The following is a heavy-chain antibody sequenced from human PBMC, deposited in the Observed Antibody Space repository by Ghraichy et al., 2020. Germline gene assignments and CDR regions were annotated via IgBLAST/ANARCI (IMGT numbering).Heavy chain of an antibody. D-gene: IGHD1-1*01. CDR1: GGSVSSSSDY. CDR3: ARYAIGTMLDN. V-gene: IGHV4-39*01. Sequence: SETLSLTCTVSGGSVSSSSDYWGWIRQPPGKGLEWIGNILHGGSTFYNPSLRGRVTISVDTSKNQFSLKLSSVTAADSAMYYCARYAIGTMLDNWDQGTLVTVS. J-gene: IGHJ4*02. CDR2: ILHGGST.